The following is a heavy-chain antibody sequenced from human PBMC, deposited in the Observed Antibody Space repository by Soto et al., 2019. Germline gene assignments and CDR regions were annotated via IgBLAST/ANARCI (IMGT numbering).Heavy chain of an antibody. V-gene: IGHV1-8*01. CDR1: GYTFTSYD. CDR2: MNPNSGNT. J-gene: IGHJ6*02. D-gene: IGHD3-3*01. Sequence: ASVKVSCKASGYTFTSYDINWVRQATGQGLEWMGWMNPNSGNTGYAQKFQGRVTMTRNTSISTAYMELSSLRSEDTAVYYCARGLRLRGYDFWSGHPNYYGMDVWGQGTTVTVSS. CDR3: ARGLRLRGYDFWSGHPNYYGMDV.